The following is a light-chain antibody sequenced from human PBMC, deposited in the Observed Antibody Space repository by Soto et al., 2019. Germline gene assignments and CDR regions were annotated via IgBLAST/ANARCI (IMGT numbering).Light chain of an antibody. Sequence: QSALTQPASVSGSPGQSITISCTGTSSDVGAYNYVSWYQQHPGKAPKLMIYEVSNRPSGVSNRFSGSKSGNTASLTISGLQAEDEADYYFSSYTSSGTWVFGGGTKLTVL. J-gene: IGLJ3*02. CDR2: EVS. V-gene: IGLV2-14*01. CDR1: SSDVGAYNY. CDR3: SSYTSSGTWV.